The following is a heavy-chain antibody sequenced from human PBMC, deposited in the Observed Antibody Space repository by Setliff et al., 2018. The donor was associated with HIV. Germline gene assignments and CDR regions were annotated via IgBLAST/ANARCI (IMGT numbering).Heavy chain of an antibody. Sequence: SVKVSCKASGGTFSSYAISWVRQAPGQGLEWMGGIIPISGTVNYAQKFWGRVTITTHESTSTAYMELSSLRSEDTAVYYCARDSGGYCSSMSCPGLFDPWGQGTLVTVSS. CDR2: IIPISGTV. CDR3: ARDSGGYCSSMSCPGLFDP. D-gene: IGHD2-2*01. CDR1: GGTFSSYA. J-gene: IGHJ5*02. V-gene: IGHV1-69*05.